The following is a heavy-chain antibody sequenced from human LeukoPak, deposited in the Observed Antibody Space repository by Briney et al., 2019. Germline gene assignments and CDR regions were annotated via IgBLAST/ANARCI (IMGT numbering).Heavy chain of an antibody. CDR2: IWYDGSNK. D-gene: IGHD3-22*01. V-gene: IGHV3-30*02. Sequence: PGGSLRLSCAASGFTFSSYGMHWVRQAPGKGLEWVAVIWYDGSNKYYADSVKGRFTISRDNSKNTLYLQMNSLRAEDTAVYYCAKEAGGYYYEGAFDIWGQGTMVTVSS. J-gene: IGHJ3*02. CDR3: AKEAGGYYYEGAFDI. CDR1: GFTFSSYG.